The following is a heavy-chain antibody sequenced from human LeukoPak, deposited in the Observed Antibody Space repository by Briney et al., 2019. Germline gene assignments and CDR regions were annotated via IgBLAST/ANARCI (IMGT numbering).Heavy chain of an antibody. D-gene: IGHD6-13*01. CDR3: ARTIAAAPVYYFDY. V-gene: IGHV4-59*08. Sequence: SETLSLTCTVSGGSISSYYWSWIRQPPGKGLEWIGYIYYSGSTNYNPSLKSRVTVSVDTSKNQFSLNLGSVTAADTAVYYCARTIAAAPVYYFDYWGQGTLVTVSS. J-gene: IGHJ4*02. CDR2: IYYSGST. CDR1: GGSISSYY.